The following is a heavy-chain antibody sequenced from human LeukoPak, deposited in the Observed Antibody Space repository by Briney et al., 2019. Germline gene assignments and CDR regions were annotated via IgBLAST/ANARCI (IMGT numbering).Heavy chain of an antibody. CDR3: ARANDNYYYYYMDV. J-gene: IGHJ6*03. CDR2: IKQDGSEK. Sequence: GGSLRLSCEASGFTFFSYWMSWVRQAPGKGLEWVANIKQDGSEKYYVDSVKGRFTISRDNAKNSLYLQMNSLRAEDTAVYYCARANDNYYYYYMDVWGKGTTVTISS. D-gene: IGHD3-9*01. V-gene: IGHV3-7*01. CDR1: GFTFFSYW.